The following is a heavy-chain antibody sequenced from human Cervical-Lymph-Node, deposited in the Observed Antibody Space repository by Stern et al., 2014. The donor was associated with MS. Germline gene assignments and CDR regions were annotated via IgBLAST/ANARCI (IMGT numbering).Heavy chain of an antibody. Sequence: VQLVESGAEVKEPGASVKVSCKVSGSTLIELSMHWVRQAPGKGLEWMGGFDPEDVQRVYAQKFQGRVTLTEDTSTGTVYMELSSLRSEDTAVDYCATGRAVPHYDYHGMDVWGQGTMVTVSS. CDR2: FDPEDVQR. CDR1: GSTLIELS. D-gene: IGHD1-26*01. CDR3: ATGRAVPHYDYHGMDV. J-gene: IGHJ6*02. V-gene: IGHV1-24*01.